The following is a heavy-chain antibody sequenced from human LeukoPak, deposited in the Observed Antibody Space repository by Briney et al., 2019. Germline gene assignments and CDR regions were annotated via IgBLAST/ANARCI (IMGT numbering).Heavy chain of an antibody. CDR3: ARDYADYVGYFFFDY. V-gene: IGHV3-23*01. D-gene: IGHD4-17*01. CDR1: GFTFSSHG. J-gene: IGHJ4*02. Sequence: GGSLRLSCAASGFTFSSHGMSWVRQAPGKGLEWVSGISGSGSHIYYTDSAKGRFTISRDNSQNTLYLQMNSLRAEDTAVYYCARDYADYVGYFFFDYWGQGTLVTVSS. CDR2: ISGSGSHI.